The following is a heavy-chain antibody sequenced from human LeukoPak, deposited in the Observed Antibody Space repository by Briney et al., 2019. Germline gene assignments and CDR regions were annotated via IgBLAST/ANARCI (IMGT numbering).Heavy chain of an antibody. V-gene: IGHV1-18*01. J-gene: IGHJ5*02. CDR2: ISAYNGNT. Sequence: ASVKVSCKASGYTFTSYGISWVRQAPGQGLEWMGWISAYNGNTNYAQKLQGRVTMTTDTSTSTAYMELRSLRSDDTAVYYCARGVYCSGGSCYGNWFDPWGQGPRSPSPQ. CDR3: ARGVYCSGGSCYGNWFDP. D-gene: IGHD2-15*01. CDR1: GYTFTSYG.